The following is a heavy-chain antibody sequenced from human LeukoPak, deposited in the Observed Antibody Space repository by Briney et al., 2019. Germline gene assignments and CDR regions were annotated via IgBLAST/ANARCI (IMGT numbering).Heavy chain of an antibody. CDR3: ARGAAGTDFDY. V-gene: IGHV4-34*01. Sequence: TSETLSLTCAVYGGSFSGYYWSWIRQPPGKGLEWIGEINHSGSTNYNPSLKSRVTISVDTSKNQFSLKLSSVTAADTAVYYCARGAAGTDFDYWGQGTLVTVSS. CDR1: GGSFSGYY. CDR2: INHSGST. J-gene: IGHJ4*02. D-gene: IGHD6-13*01.